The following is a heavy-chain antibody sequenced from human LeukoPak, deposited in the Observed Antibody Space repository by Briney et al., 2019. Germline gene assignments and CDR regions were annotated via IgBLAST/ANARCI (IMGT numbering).Heavy chain of an antibody. V-gene: IGHV4-30-4*01. D-gene: IGHD3-22*01. CDR1: GGSISSGDYY. CDR2: IYYSGST. J-gene: IGHJ5*02. CDR3: ARQYYYDSSGEDWFDP. Sequence: SQTLSLTCTVSGGSISSGDYYWSWIRQPPGKGLEWIGYIYYSGSTYYNPSLKSRVTISVVTSKNQFSLKLSSVTAADTAVYYCARQYYYDSSGEDWFDPWGQGTLVTVSS.